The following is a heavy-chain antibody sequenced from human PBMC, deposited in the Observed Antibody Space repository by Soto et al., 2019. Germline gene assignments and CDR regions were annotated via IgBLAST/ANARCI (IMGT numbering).Heavy chain of an antibody. J-gene: IGHJ4*02. CDR2: INPNSGGT. D-gene: IGHD2-2*01. V-gene: IGHV1-2*04. CDR1: GYTFTGYY. Sequence: ASVKVSCKASGYTFTGYYMHWVRQAPGQGLEWMGWINPNSGGTNYAQKFQGWVTMTRDTSISTAYMELSRLRSDDTAVYYCARGSAIYLGYCSSTSCFGFDYWGKGPLVAVP. CDR3: ARGSAIYLGYCSSTSCFGFDY.